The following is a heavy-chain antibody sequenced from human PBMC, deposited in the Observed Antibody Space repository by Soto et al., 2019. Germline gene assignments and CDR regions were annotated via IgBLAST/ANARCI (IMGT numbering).Heavy chain of an antibody. CDR3: ARGLSTTVTTGYYSYGMDV. CDR2: IIPIFGTA. J-gene: IGHJ6*02. V-gene: IGHV1-69*13. D-gene: IGHD4-17*01. CDR1: GGTFSSYA. Sequence: SVKVSCKASGGTFSSYAISWVRQAPGQGLEWMGGIIPIFGTANYAQKFQGRVTITADESTSTAYMELSSLRSEDTAVYYCARGLSTTVTTGYYSYGMDVWGQGTTVTVS.